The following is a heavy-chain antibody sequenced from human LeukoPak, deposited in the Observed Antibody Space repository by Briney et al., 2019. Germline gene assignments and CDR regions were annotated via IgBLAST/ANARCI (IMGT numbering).Heavy chain of an antibody. J-gene: IGHJ4*02. Sequence: SQTLSLTCTVSGGSISSGDYYWSWIRQPPGKGLEWIGYIYYSGSTYYNPSLKSRVTISVDTSKNQFSLKLSSVTAADTAVYYCARDSSRDGYNPNYFDYWGQGALVTVSS. V-gene: IGHV4-30-4*01. CDR2: IYYSGST. CDR1: GGSISSGDYY. D-gene: IGHD5-24*01. CDR3: ARDSSRDGYNPNYFDY.